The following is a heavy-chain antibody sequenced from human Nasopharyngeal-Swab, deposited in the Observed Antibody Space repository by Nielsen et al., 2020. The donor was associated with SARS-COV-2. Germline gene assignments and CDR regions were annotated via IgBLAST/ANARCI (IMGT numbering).Heavy chain of an antibody. CDR3: ARGHSRGVSPAAPWDYYCYMDV. D-gene: IGHD2-2*01. Sequence: ASVKVSCKASGYIFSSYGITWVRQAPGQGLEWMGWISTYNGDTNYAQELQDRVTMTTDTSTSTVYMELRSPRSDDTAVYYCARGHSRGVSPAAPWDYYCYMDVWGRGTTVTVSS. J-gene: IGHJ6*03. CDR2: ISTYNGDT. V-gene: IGHV1-18*01. CDR1: GYIFSSYG.